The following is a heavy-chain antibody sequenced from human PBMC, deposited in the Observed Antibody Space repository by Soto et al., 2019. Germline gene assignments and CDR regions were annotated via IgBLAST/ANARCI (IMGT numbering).Heavy chain of an antibody. D-gene: IGHD3-16*01. CDR3: ATLGLGRFDY. CDR1: GFTVNNAW. J-gene: IGHJ4*02. Sequence: GGSLRLSCAGSGFTVNNAWMTWVRQAPGKGLELVGRIKSKSDGGTADYVAPVKGRFTISRDDSENTLYLEMNSLRSEDTAVYYCATLGLGRFDYWGQGTLVTVSS. CDR2: IKSKSDGGTA. V-gene: IGHV3-15*01.